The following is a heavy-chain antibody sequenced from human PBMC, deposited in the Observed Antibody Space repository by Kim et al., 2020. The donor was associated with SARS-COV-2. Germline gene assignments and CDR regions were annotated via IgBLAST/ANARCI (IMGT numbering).Heavy chain of an antibody. Sequence: KGRFTIARDNAKNSLYLQMNSLGAEDTAVYYCARDSQRSGSRHYYYYGMDVWGQGTTVTVSS. D-gene: IGHD3-10*01. J-gene: IGHJ6*02. V-gene: IGHV3-11*06. CDR3: ARDSQRSGSRHYYYYGMDV.